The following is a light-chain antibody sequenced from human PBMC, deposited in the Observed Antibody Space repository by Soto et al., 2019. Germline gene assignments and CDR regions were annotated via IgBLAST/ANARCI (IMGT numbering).Light chain of an antibody. CDR2: EVT. CDR1: SSDVGRYNY. V-gene: IGLV2-8*01. J-gene: IGLJ2*01. CDR3: SSYAGKNNLV. Sequence: QSALTQAPSASGSPGQSVTISCTGTSSDVGRYNYVSWYQQHPAKAPILIIYEVTKRPSGVPDRFSGSKSGNTASLTVSGLQAEEESDYYCSSYAGKNNLVFGGGTKLTVL.